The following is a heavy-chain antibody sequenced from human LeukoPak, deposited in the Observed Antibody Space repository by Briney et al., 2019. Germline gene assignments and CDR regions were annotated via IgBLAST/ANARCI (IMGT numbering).Heavy chain of an antibody. J-gene: IGHJ6*02. CDR3: ARDHLPNTAMVTDYYYGMDV. V-gene: IGHV1-69*04. CDR2: IIPILGIA. D-gene: IGHD5-18*01. CDR1: GGTFSSYA. Sequence: GASVKVSCKASGGTFSSYAISWVRQAPGQGLEWMGRIIPILGIANYAQKFQGRVTITADKSTSTAYMELSSLRSEDTAVYYCARDHLPNTAMVTDYYYGMDVWGQGTTVTVSS.